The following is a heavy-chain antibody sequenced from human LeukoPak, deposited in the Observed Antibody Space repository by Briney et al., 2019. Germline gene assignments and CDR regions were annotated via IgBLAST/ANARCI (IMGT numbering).Heavy chain of an antibody. CDR1: GYTFTGYY. V-gene: IGHV1-2*02. CDR2: INPNSGGT. D-gene: IGHD1-26*01. Sequence: GASVKVSCKASGYTFTGYYMHWVRQAPGQGLEWMGWINPNSGGTNYAQKFQGRVTMTRDTSISTAYMELSRLRSDDTAVYYCAKAHFGVGATHYFDSWGQGILVTVSS. J-gene: IGHJ4*02. CDR3: AKAHFGVGATHYFDS.